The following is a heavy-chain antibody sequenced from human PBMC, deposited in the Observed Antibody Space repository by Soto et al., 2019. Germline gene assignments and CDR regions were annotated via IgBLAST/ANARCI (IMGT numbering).Heavy chain of an antibody. Sequence: GESLKISCRGSGYDFNTNWFGWVRQLPGRGLEWVGIMCPGDSDTRLHPSLQGHVTLSADVTVSTAFLQWRTLKTSDSGMYFCARLPRDCNKTSCYYADHWGQGTSVTVSS. D-gene: IGHD3-22*01. CDR2: MCPGDSDT. CDR1: GYDFNTNW. V-gene: IGHV5-51*01. CDR3: ARLPRDCNKTSCYYADH. J-gene: IGHJ4*02.